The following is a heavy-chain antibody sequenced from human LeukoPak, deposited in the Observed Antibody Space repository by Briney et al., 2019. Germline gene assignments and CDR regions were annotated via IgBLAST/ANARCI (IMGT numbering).Heavy chain of an antibody. Sequence: ASVKVSCKASGNTFTGYYMHWVRQAPGQGLEWMGWMNPNSGNTGYAQKFQGRVTMTRNTSISTAYMELSSLRSEDTAVYYCARITVGIVDDAFDPWGQGTLVTVSS. CDR2: MNPNSGNT. J-gene: IGHJ5*02. D-gene: IGHD3-22*01. CDR3: ARITVGIVDDAFDP. V-gene: IGHV1-8*02. CDR1: GNTFTGYY.